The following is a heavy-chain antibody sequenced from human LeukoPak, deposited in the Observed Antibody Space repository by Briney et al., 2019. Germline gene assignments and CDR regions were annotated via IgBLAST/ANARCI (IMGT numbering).Heavy chain of an antibody. CDR3: ATSYDSSGCD. V-gene: IGHV3-7*01. J-gene: IGHJ4*02. CDR2: ISEDGSAK. Sequence: GGSLRLSCAASGFTFTRYWMSWVRQAPGKGLEWVANISEDGSAKHYVDSVKGRFTISRDNAKNSVYLQMNSLRVEDTALYYCATSYDSSGCDWGQGTLVSVSS. D-gene: IGHD3-22*01. CDR1: GFTFTRYW.